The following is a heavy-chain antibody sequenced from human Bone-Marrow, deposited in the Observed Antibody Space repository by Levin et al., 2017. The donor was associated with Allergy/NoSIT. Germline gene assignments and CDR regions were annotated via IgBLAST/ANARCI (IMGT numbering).Heavy chain of an antibody. D-gene: IGHD2-2*01. CDR2: ISAYNGNT. J-gene: IGHJ6*03. Sequence: ASVKVSCKASGYTFTSYGISWVRQAPGQGLEWMGWISAYNGNTNYAQKLQGRVTMTTDTSTSTAYMELRSLRSDDTAVYYCARMKWDIVVVPAALAVPSYYYMDVWGKGTTVTVSS. CDR3: ARMKWDIVVVPAALAVPSYYYMDV. CDR1: GYTFTSYG. V-gene: IGHV1-18*01.